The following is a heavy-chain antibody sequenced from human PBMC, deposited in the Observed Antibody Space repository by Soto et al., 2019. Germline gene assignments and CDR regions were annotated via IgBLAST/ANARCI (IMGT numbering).Heavy chain of an antibody. Sequence: GESLKISCKGSGYSFTTYWIGWVRLLPWKGLEWMGLIYPGDSDTRYNPSFRGQVTISADKSNSTAYLQWSSLKASDTAIFYCARQMKSTVTSFAFDLWGQGTMVTVSS. V-gene: IGHV5-51*01. CDR1: GYSFTTYW. D-gene: IGHD4-17*01. J-gene: IGHJ3*01. CDR3: ARQMKSTVTSFAFDL. CDR2: IYPGDSDT.